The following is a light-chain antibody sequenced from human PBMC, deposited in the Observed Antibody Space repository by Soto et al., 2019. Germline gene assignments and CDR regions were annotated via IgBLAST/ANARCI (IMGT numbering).Light chain of an antibody. V-gene: IGKV3-20*01. CDR3: QQNNRWPHIT. Sequence: IVLTQSPGILSLSPGERATLSCRASQSVSSSYLAWYQQRPGQAPRLLIYGASSRATGIPDRFSGSGSGTDFTLTISSLEPEDFAVYFCQQNNRWPHITFGQGTDWRL. J-gene: IGKJ5*01. CDR2: GAS. CDR1: QSVSSSY.